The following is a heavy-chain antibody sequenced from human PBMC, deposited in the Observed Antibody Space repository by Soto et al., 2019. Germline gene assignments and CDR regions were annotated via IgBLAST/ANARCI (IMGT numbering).Heavy chain of an antibody. CDR1: GFTFSIYA. CDR2: MSPNGNNQ. V-gene: IGHV3-30-3*01. CDR3: AKDNGYQLPDNYFYYGLDV. J-gene: IGHJ6*02. D-gene: IGHD2-2*01. Sequence: GGSLRLSCAAPGFTFSIYALHWVRQAPGKGLEWVAVMSPNGNNQYYADSVKGRFTISRDTSKSTLYLQMNSLRPEDTAVYYCAKDNGYQLPDNYFYYGLDVWGQGTTVTVSS.